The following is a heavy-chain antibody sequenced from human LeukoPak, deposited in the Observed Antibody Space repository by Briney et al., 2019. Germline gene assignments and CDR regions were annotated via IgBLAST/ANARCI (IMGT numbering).Heavy chain of an antibody. D-gene: IGHD1-1*01. CDR1: GFTFSSYG. J-gene: IGHJ4*02. V-gene: IGHV3-30*02. CDR2: IRYDGSNK. CDR3: AKENNWNDLSLVY. Sequence: PGGSLRLSCAASGFTFSSYGMHWDRQAPGKGLEWVAFIRYDGSNKYYADSVKGRFTISRDNSKNTLYLQMNSLRAEDTAVYYCAKENNWNDLSLVYWGQGMLVTVSS.